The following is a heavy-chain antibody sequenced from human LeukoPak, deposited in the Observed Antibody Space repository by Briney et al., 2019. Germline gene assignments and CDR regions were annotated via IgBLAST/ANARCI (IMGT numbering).Heavy chain of an antibody. Sequence: AGGSLRLSCAASGFTFTNSWMAWVRQAPRKGLEWVANIKQDGSTKHYVHSLKGRCTISRDNPKNSLYLQMNSLRADDTAVYYCARDTDGSLDYWGQGILVTVAS. V-gene: IGHV3-7*01. CDR3: ARDTDGSLDY. J-gene: IGHJ4*02. CDR2: IKQDGSTK. CDR1: GFTFTNSW. D-gene: IGHD1-26*01.